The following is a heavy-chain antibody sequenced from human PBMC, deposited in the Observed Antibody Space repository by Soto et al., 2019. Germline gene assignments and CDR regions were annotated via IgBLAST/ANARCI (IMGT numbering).Heavy chain of an antibody. CDR1: GGSISSYY. CDR2: IYYSGST. D-gene: IGHD6-13*01. Sequence: PSETLSLTCTVSGGSISSYYWSWIRQPPGKGLEWIGYIYYSGSTNYNPSLKSRVTISVDTSKNQFSLKLSSVTAADTAVYYCARHSYSSSWYTYYFDYWGQGTLVTVSS. J-gene: IGHJ4*02. V-gene: IGHV4-59*08. CDR3: ARHSYSSSWYTYYFDY.